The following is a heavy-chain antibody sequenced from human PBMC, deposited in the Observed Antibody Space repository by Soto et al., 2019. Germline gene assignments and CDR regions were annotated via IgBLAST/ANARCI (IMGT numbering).Heavy chain of an antibody. Sequence: EVQLLGSGGGLVQPGGSLRLSCAASGFTFSSYAMSWVRQAPGKGLEWVSAISGSGVSTYYADSVKGRCTISRDNSKNTLYLQMNSLRAEDTAVYYCAKEHHYSSSWSEFDYWGQGTLVTVSS. CDR1: GFTFSSYA. CDR2: ISGSGVST. CDR3: AKEHHYSSSWSEFDY. V-gene: IGHV3-23*01. J-gene: IGHJ4*02. D-gene: IGHD6-13*01.